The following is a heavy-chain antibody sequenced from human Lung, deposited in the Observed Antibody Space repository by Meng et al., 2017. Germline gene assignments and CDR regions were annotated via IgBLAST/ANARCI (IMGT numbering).Heavy chain of an antibody. Sequence: EVWLVGHVWSLGQPGGSLSFSCASSGFSFSSYAMSWVRHAPGKGLEWVSALSGGGFTTYYSDSVKGRFAISRHNSKNTLYLQMNSLRAEDTALYYCAKYSYGLGDYLDYWGQGALVTVSS. V-gene: IGHV3-23*04. CDR3: AKYSYGLGDYLDY. D-gene: IGHD3-10*01. CDR2: LSGGGFTT. J-gene: IGHJ4*02. CDR1: GFSFSSYA.